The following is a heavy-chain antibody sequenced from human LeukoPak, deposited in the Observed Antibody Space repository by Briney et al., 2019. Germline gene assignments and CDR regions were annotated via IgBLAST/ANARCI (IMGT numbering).Heavy chain of an antibody. CDR1: GFTFSNAW. Sequence: GGSLRLSCAASGFTFSNAWMSWVRQVPGKGLEYVSAFSSNGGSTYYANSVKGRFTISRDNSKNTLYLQMGSLRAEDMAVYYCARGPYSSSWYTNYWGQGTLVTVSS. J-gene: IGHJ4*02. D-gene: IGHD6-13*01. CDR2: FSSNGGST. CDR3: ARGPYSSSWYTNY. V-gene: IGHV3-64*01.